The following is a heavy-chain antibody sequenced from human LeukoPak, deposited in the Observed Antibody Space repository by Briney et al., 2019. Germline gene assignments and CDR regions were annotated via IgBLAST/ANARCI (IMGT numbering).Heavy chain of an antibody. D-gene: IGHD3-22*01. Sequence: GGSLRLSCAASGFTFSSYAMHWVRQAPGKGLEWVSCISSSSSYIYYADSVKGRFTISRDNAKNSLYLQMNSLRAEDTAVYYCARPLGGDSSGYPDAFDIWGQGTMVTVSS. CDR2: ISSSSSYI. V-gene: IGHV3-21*01. J-gene: IGHJ3*02. CDR1: GFTFSSYA. CDR3: ARPLGGDSSGYPDAFDI.